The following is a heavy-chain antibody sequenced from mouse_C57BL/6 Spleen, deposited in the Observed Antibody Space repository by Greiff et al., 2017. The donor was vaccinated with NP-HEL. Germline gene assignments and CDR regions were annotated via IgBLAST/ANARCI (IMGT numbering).Heavy chain of an antibody. V-gene: IGHV14-1*01. D-gene: IGHD1-1*01. Sequence: EVKLQESGAELVRPGASVKLSCTASGFNIKDYYMHWVKQRPEQGLEWIGRIDPEDGDTEYAPKFQGKATMTADTSSNTAYLQLSSLTSEDTAVYYCTTSDYYGSSSWFAYWGQGTLVTVSA. CDR1: GFNIKDYY. CDR3: TTSDYYGSSSWFAY. J-gene: IGHJ3*01. CDR2: IDPEDGDT.